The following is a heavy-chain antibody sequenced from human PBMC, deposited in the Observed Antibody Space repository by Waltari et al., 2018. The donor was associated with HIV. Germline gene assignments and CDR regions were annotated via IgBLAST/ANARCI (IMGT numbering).Heavy chain of an antibody. CDR1: GYTFTSYA. V-gene: IGHV1-3*01. J-gene: IGHJ4*02. CDR2: TKAGNGNT. Sequence: QVQLVQSGAEVKKPGASVKVSCKASGYTFTSYAMHWVRQAPGQRLEWMGWTKAGNGNTKYSQKFQGRVTITRDTSASTAYMELSSLRSEDTAVYYCARADITMVRGFDYWGQGTLVTVSS. CDR3: ARADITMVRGFDY. D-gene: IGHD3-10*01.